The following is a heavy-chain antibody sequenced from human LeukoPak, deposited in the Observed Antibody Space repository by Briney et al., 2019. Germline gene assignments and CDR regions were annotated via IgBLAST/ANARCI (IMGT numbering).Heavy chain of an antibody. CDR2: IYYSGST. D-gene: IGHD6-13*01. V-gene: IGHV4-39*01. CDR3: ARLPLYSSSWTEAYYFDY. Sequence: SETLSLTCTVSGGSISSSSYYWGWIRQPPGKGLEWIGSIYYSGSTYYNPSLKSRVTISVDTSKNQFSLKLSPVTAADTAVYYCARLPLYSSSWTEAYYFDYWGQGTLVTVSS. J-gene: IGHJ4*02. CDR1: GGSISSSSYY.